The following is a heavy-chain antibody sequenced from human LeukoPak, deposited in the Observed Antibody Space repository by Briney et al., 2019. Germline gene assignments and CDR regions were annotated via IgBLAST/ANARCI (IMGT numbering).Heavy chain of an antibody. V-gene: IGHV3-7*01. Sequence: WXRQAXGKGLEWVANIKEDGSEKYYLDSVKGRFTISRDNGKNSLHLQMNSLRAEDTAVYYCATLDYWGQGTLVTVSS. J-gene: IGHJ4*02. CDR3: ATLDY. CDR2: IKEDGSEK.